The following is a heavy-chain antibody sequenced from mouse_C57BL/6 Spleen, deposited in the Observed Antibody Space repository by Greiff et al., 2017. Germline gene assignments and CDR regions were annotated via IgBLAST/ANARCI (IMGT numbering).Heavy chain of an antibody. J-gene: IGHJ1*03. V-gene: IGHV5-16*01. Sequence: EVQLVESEGGLVQPGSSMKLSCTASGFTFSDYYMAWVRQVPEKGLEWVANINYDGSSTYYLDSLKSRFIVSRDNAKNILYLQMSRLKSEDTATYYCARHDGYYWYFDVWGTGTTVTVSS. D-gene: IGHD2-3*01. CDR2: INYDGSST. CDR1: GFTFSDYY. CDR3: ARHDGYYWYFDV.